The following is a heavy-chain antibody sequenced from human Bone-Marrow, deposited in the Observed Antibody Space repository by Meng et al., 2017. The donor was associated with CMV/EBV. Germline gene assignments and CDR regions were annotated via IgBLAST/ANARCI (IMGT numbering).Heavy chain of an antibody. J-gene: IGHJ4*02. CDR2: ISSSSSYI. D-gene: IGHD4-17*01. Sequence: GESLKISCAASGFTFSSYSMNWVRQAPGKGLEWVSSISSSSSYIYYADSVKGRFTISRDNAKNSLYLQMNSLRAEDTAVYYCARDDGLGDHHYWGQETLVTVSS. CDR1: GFTFSSYS. V-gene: IGHV3-21*01. CDR3: ARDDGLGDHHY.